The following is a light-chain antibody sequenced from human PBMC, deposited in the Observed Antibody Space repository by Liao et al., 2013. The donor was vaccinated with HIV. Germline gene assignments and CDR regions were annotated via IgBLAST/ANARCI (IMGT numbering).Light chain of an antibody. CDR1: KLGDKY. CDR3: QAWDSSNMI. Sequence: SYELTQAPSVSVSPGQTASITCSGDKLGDKYVYWYQQKPGQSPVLVIYQDTKRPSGIPERFSGSQSGNTATLTISGTQTLDEADYYCQAWDSSNMIFGGGTKLTVL. V-gene: IGLV3-1*01. J-gene: IGLJ2*01. CDR2: QDT.